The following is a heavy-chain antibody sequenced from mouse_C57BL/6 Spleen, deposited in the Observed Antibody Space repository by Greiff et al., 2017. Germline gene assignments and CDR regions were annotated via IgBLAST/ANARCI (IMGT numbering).Heavy chain of an antibody. Sequence: EVQLVESGAELVKPGASVKLSCTASGLNIKDYYMHWVKQRTEQGLEWIGRIEPEDGETKYAPKFQGKAPITADTSSNTAYLQLSSLTSEDTAVYYCARSGGRWYFDVWGTGTTVTVSS. CDR3: ARSGGRWYFDV. CDR2: IEPEDGET. V-gene: IGHV14-2*01. J-gene: IGHJ1*03. CDR1: GLNIKDYY. D-gene: IGHD1-1*01.